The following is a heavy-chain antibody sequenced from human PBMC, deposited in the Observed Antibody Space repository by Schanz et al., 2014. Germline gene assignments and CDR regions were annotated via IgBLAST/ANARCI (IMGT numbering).Heavy chain of an antibody. CDR2: IWYDGTDR. D-gene: IGHD4-4*01. V-gene: IGHV3-33*06. Sequence: QVQLVESGGGVVRPGRSLRLSCAASGFTFNNYGMHWVRQAPGKGLEWVAVIWYDGTDRYYADSVKGRFTTSRDNSKNTMYLQMNSLRAEDTALYYCAKDRQTTVNRVGYYYGMDVWGQGTTVTVSS. CDR1: GFTFNNYG. CDR3: AKDRQTTVNRVGYYYGMDV. J-gene: IGHJ6*02.